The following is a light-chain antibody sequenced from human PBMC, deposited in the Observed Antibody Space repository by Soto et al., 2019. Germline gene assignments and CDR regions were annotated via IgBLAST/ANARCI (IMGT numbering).Light chain of an antibody. Sequence: LLSQPPGTLYLSPGERATLSCRASHSVSTRTLAWCHQQPRQAPSLLISGASSRAADIPARCSGSRAWTEVSLTIISRLADDFAAVYCHHYNGYSGAFGQGTKVDIK. J-gene: IGKJ1*01. V-gene: IGKV3-20*01. CDR2: GAS. CDR3: HHYNGYSGA. CDR1: HSVSTRT.